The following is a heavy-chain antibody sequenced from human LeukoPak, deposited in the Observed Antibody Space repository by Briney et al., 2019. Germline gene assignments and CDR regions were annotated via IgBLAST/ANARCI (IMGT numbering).Heavy chain of an antibody. V-gene: IGHV3-30*02. J-gene: IGHJ4*02. CDR1: GFTFSNYG. CDR2: IRYDGSNK. Sequence: GGSLRLSCAASGFTFSNYGMHWVRQAPGKGLEWVAFIRYDGSNKYYADSVKGRSTISRDNSKNTLYLQMNSLRAEDTAVYYCARGPSGYHNTGGQGTLVTVSS. CDR3: ARGPSGYHNT. D-gene: IGHD5-12*01.